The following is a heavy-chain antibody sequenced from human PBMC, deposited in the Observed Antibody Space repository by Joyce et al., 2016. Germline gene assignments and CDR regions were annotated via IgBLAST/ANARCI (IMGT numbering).Heavy chain of an antibody. CDR1: GFTFSSYA. V-gene: IGHV3-23*01. D-gene: IGHD6-19*01. Sequence: EVQLLESGGGLVQPAGPLRLSCAASGFTFSSYAMSWVRQAPGEGLEWVAVISGRGGSRYDADSVKGRFTFSRDNSKNTVYLQMNSLRAEDTAVYYCAKVAEGWAVSFYSIEVWGKGTTVTVSS. CDR2: ISGRGGSR. J-gene: IGHJ6*03. CDR3: AKVAEGWAVSFYSIEV.